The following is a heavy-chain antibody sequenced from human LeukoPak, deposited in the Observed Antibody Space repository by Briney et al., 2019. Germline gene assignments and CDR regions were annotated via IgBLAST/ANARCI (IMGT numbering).Heavy chain of an antibody. J-gene: IGHJ4*02. D-gene: IGHD6-6*01. Sequence: GGSLRLSCAASGFTFSSYAMHWVRQAPGKGLEWVAVISYDGSNKYYADSVKGRFTISRDNAKNSLYLQMNSLRAEDTAVYYCARDQLYLPYSSSLGAFDYWGQGTLVTVSS. CDR3: ARDQLYLPYSSSLGAFDY. CDR2: ISYDGSNK. CDR1: GFTFSSYA. V-gene: IGHV3-30-3*01.